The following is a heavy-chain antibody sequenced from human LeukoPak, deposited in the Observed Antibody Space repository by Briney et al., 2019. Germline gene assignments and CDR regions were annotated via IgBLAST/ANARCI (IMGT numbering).Heavy chain of an antibody. CDR2: ISSGSSYL. CDR3: AKSSNGVYIQ. CDR1: GFTFSSYS. V-gene: IGHV3-21*01. Sequence: GGSLRLSCAASGFTFSSYSMNWVRQAPGKGLEWVSSISSGSSYLSYADSLKGRFTISRDNAKNSLYLQMNSLRAEDTAVYYCAKSSNGVYIQWGQGTLVTVSS. J-gene: IGHJ4*02. D-gene: IGHD2-8*01.